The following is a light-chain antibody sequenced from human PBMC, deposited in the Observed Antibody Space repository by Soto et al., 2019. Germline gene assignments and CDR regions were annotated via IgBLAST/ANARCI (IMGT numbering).Light chain of an antibody. CDR2: KAS. V-gene: IGKV1-5*03. CDR3: PQYHTRRT. Sequence: IQMTQSPSTLSASVGDRVTITCRASQNIDAWLAWYQQKPGKSPKVLIYKASSLESGVPSRFSGSGSGTEFTLTISSLQPDDIATYYCPQYHTRRTVGPGTKVDIK. J-gene: IGKJ3*01. CDR1: QNIDAW.